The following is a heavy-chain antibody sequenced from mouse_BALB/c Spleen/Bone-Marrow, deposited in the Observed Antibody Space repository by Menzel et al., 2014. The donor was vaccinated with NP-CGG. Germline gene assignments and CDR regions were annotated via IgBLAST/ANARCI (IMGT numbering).Heavy chain of an antibody. CDR2: ISYSGNT. Sequence: EVMLVESGTSLVKPSQTLSLTCSVTGDSITSGYWNWIRKFPGNKLEYMGYISYSGNTYYNPTLKSRISITRDTSKNQYYLQLNSVTTEDAATYYCATYDGYCFDYWGQGTTLTVSS. V-gene: IGHV3-8*02. CDR1: GDSITSGY. J-gene: IGHJ2*01. CDR3: ATYDGYCFDY. D-gene: IGHD2-3*01.